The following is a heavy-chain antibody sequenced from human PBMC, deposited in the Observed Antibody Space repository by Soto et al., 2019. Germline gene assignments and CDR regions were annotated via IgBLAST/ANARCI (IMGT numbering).Heavy chain of an antibody. CDR3: ARYCSSTTFPSYWFDS. V-gene: IGHV2-5*02. J-gene: IGHJ5*01. CDR1: GFSLSTSGLG. D-gene: IGHD2-2*01. CDR2: IYWDDDK. Sequence: QITLKDSGPTLVKPTQTLTLTCAFSGFSLSTSGLGVGWIRQPPGKALEWLALIYWDDDKRYSPSLKSRLTIPKDTSKNQVVLTMTNMDPVDRATYFCARYCSSTTFPSYWFDSWGQGTLVAVSS.